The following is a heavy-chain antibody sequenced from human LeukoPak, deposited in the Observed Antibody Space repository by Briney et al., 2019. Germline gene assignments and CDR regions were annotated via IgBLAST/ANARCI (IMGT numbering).Heavy chain of an antibody. V-gene: IGHV4-39*01. D-gene: IGHD1-1*01. CDR2: FYYGGST. CDR3: TRRRAGRLYNWFDP. CDR1: GGSISSSNDC. Sequence: PSETLSLTCTVSGGSISSSNDCWDWIRQPPGRGLVWIASFYYGGSTYYNPSLKSRVTISADTSKNQVSLKLRSVTAADTALYYCTRRRAGRLYNWFDPWGQGTLVTVSS. J-gene: IGHJ5*02.